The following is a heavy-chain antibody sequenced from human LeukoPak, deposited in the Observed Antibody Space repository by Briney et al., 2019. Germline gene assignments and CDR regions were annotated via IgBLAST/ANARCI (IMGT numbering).Heavy chain of an antibody. D-gene: IGHD3-22*01. CDR1: GFTFSSYG. Sequence: GGSLRLSCAASGFTFSSYGMHWVRPAPGKGLEWGAVISYDGSNKYYADSVKGRFTISRDNSKNTLYLQMNSLRAEDTAVYYCAKDYYVSSGYYPFGYGGQGTLVTVSS. CDR3: AKDYYVSSGYYPFGY. CDR2: ISYDGSNK. V-gene: IGHV3-30*18. J-gene: IGHJ4*02.